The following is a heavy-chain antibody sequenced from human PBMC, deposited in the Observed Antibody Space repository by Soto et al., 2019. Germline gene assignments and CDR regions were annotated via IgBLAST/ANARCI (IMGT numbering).Heavy chain of an antibody. V-gene: IGHV3-30*18. CDR2: ISYDGSLE. Sequence: QVQLVESGGGVVQPGRSLRLSCGASGLTFSRYGMHWVRQAPGKGLEWVALISYDGSLEYYSDSVKGRVTISRDNSKNTLYLQMNSLRAEDTAMYYCAKDQEWDHDPFDIWGQGTMVTVAS. D-gene: IGHD1-26*01. CDR3: AKDQEWDHDPFDI. J-gene: IGHJ3*02. CDR1: GLTFSRYG.